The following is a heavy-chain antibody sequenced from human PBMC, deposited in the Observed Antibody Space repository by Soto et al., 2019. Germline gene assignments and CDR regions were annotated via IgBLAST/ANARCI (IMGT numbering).Heavy chain of an antibody. CDR1: GFSFSDYG. CDR3: AKEGGNSYYYYGMDV. CDR2: ISADESSE. V-gene: IGHV3-30*18. J-gene: IGHJ6*02. D-gene: IGHD2-21*01. Sequence: PGGSLRLSCAASGFSFSDYGMHWVRQAPGKGLEWVAVISADESSENYADSVKGRFTISRDNSKNTLYLQMNSLRPEDTAVYYCAKEGGNSYYYYGMDVWGQGTTVTVSS.